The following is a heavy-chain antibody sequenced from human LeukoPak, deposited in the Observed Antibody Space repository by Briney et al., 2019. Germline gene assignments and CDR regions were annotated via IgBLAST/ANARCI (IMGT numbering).Heavy chain of an antibody. V-gene: IGHV1-69*04. D-gene: IGHD6-19*01. CDR1: GGTFSSYA. J-gene: IGHJ4*02. CDR2: IIPILGIA. CDR3: ARSSGWWSLDY. Sequence: GASVKVSCKASGGTFSSYAISWVRQAPGQGLEWMGRIIPILGIANYAQKFQGRVTITADKSTSTAYMELSSLRAEDTAVYYCARSSGWWSLDYWGQGTLVTVSS.